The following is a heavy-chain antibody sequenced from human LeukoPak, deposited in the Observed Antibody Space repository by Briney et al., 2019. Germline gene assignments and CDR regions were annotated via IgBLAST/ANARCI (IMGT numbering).Heavy chain of an antibody. D-gene: IGHD3-22*01. CDR2: IDHSGST. V-gene: IGHV4-34*01. CDR1: GGSFSGYY. Sequence: SETLSLTCAVYGGSFSGYYWSWIRQPPGKGLEWIGEIDHSGSTNYNPSLKSRVTISVDTSKNQFSLKLSSVTAADTAVYYCARQNYYDGSGLFDYWGQGTLVTVSS. J-gene: IGHJ4*02. CDR3: ARQNYYDGSGLFDY.